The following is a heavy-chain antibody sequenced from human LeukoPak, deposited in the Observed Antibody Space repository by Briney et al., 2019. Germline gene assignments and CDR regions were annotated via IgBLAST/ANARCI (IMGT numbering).Heavy chain of an antibody. CDR3: TTSNHQGYCNGSICCLDS. CDR2: IRSETYGGIT. V-gene: IGHV3-49*04. CDR1: GLTFSGHG. J-gene: IGHJ4*02. Sequence: GGSLRLSCTASGLTFSGHGMNRVRQAPGKGLEWVAFIRSETYGGITQYAASVEDRFTISRDDSKSIAYLQMNSLKTEDTAVYYCTTSNHQGYCNGSICCLDSWGQGTLVTVSS. D-gene: IGHD2-8*02.